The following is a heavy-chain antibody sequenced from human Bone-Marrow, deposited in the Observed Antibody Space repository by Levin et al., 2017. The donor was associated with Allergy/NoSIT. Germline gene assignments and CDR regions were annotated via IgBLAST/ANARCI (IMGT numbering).Heavy chain of an antibody. D-gene: IGHD6-13*01. CDR1: GGSFSGYY. V-gene: IGHV4-34*01. CDR3: ARGYSSSWYSPLYFFDY. CDR2: INHSGST. Sequence: KTSETLSLTCAVYGGSFSGYYWSWIRQPPGKGLEWIGEINHSGSTNYNPSLKSRVTISVDTSKNQFSLKLSSVTAADTAVYYCARGYSSSWYSPLYFFDYWGQGTLVTVSS. J-gene: IGHJ4*02.